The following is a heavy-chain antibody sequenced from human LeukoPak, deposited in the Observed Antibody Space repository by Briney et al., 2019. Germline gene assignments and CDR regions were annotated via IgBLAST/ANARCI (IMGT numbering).Heavy chain of an antibody. J-gene: IGHJ3*02. CDR1: GGSISSSSYY. CDR3: ARGHYVWGSFDI. Sequence: SETLSLTCTVSGGSISSSSYYWGWIRQPPGKGLEWIGSIYYSGSTYYNPSLKSRVTISVDTSKNQFSLKLSSVTAADTAVYYCARGHYVWGSFDIWGQGTMVTVSS. V-gene: IGHV4-39*01. D-gene: IGHD3-16*01. CDR2: IYYSGST.